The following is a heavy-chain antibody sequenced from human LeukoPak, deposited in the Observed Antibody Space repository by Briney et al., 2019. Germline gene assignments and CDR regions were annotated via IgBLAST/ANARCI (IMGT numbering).Heavy chain of an antibody. CDR1: GGSISSYY. D-gene: IGHD5-18*01. Sequence: SETLSLTCTVSGGSISSYYWSWIRQPPGKGLEWIGYIYYSGSTNYNPSLKSRVTISVDTSKNQFSLKLSSVTAADTAVYYCARTTEGGYTSDYFYYYMDVWGKGTTVTISS. CDR2: IYYSGST. V-gene: IGHV4-59*01. CDR3: ARTTEGGYTSDYFYYYMDV. J-gene: IGHJ6*03.